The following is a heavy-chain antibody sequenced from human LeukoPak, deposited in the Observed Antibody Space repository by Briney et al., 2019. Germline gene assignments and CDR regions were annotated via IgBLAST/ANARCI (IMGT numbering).Heavy chain of an antibody. Sequence: SGKLACKASGGTFSSYSISWVRQAPGQGLEWMAWISPYNGNTHYAHSLQGRVTVTTDTSTSTAYMELRSLRSDDTAVYYCARDNTGYNYGMDVWGQGTTVTVSS. CDR1: GGTFSSYS. CDR3: ARDNTGYNYGMDV. CDR2: ISPYNGNT. V-gene: IGHV1-18*01. D-gene: IGHD3-9*01. J-gene: IGHJ6*02.